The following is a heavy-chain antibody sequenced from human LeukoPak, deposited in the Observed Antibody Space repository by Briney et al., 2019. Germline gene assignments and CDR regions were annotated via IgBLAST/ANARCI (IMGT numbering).Heavy chain of an antibody. CDR2: IYYSGST. CDR1: GGSISSTDYY. Sequence: PSETLSLTCTVSGGSISSTDYYWGRIRQPPGKGLEWIGSIYYSGSTYYSPSLKSRVTISVDTSKNHFSLKLNSVTAADTAVYYCARHLWGSYVFDYWGQGTLVTVSS. D-gene: IGHD3-16*01. V-gene: IGHV4-39*01. CDR3: ARHLWGSYVFDY. J-gene: IGHJ4*02.